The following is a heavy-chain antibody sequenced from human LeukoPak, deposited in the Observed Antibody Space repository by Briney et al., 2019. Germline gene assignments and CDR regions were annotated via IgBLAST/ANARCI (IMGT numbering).Heavy chain of an antibody. CDR1: GGSISSYY. CDR2: IYYSGST. Sequence: PSETLSLTCTVSGGSISSYYWSWIRQPPGKGLEWIGYIYYSGSTNYNPSLKSRVTISVDTSKNQFSLKLSSVTAADTAVYYCARPDSSGYDAFDIWGQGTMVTVSS. D-gene: IGHD3-22*01. J-gene: IGHJ3*02. CDR3: ARPDSSGYDAFDI. V-gene: IGHV4-59*12.